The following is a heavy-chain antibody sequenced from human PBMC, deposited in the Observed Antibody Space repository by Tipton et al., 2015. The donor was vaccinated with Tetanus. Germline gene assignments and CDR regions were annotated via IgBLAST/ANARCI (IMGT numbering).Heavy chain of an antibody. CDR2: IYYSGST. V-gene: IGHV4-61*08. J-gene: IGHJ4*02. CDR3: ARGTGDY. CDR1: GGSVRSGDYS. D-gene: IGHD1-14*01. Sequence: TLSLTCTVSGGSVRSGDYSWNWIRQPPGKGMEWIGYIYYSGSTNYNPSLKSRVTISVDTSKNQFSLKLRSVTAADTALYYCARGTGDYWGQRTLFTVSS.